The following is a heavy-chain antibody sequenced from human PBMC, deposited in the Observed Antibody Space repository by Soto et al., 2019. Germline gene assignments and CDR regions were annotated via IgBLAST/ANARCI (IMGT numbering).Heavy chain of an antibody. V-gene: IGHV1-18*01. CDR1: GYTFTNYG. Sequence: ASVKVSCKASGYTFTNYGISWVRQAPGQGLEWMGWISAYNGNTKYAQKFQGRVTMTTDTSTSTAYMELRSLRSDVTAVYYCARGVGSGSYYNQYNWFDPWGQGTLVTVSS. CDR2: ISAYNGNT. D-gene: IGHD3-10*01. J-gene: IGHJ5*02. CDR3: ARGVGSGSYYNQYNWFDP.